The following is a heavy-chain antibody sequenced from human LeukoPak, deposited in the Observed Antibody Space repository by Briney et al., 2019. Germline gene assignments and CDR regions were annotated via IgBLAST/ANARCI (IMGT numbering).Heavy chain of an antibody. Sequence: GGSLRLSCAASGFTFSSYWMHWVRQAPGKGLVWVSRINSDGSSTSYADSVKGRFTISRDNAKNTLYLQMNSLRAEDTAVYYCARAFYDSSGWAFDIWGQGTMVTVSS. J-gene: IGHJ3*02. CDR1: GFTFSSYW. V-gene: IGHV3-74*01. CDR2: INSDGSST. D-gene: IGHD3-22*01. CDR3: ARAFYDSSGWAFDI.